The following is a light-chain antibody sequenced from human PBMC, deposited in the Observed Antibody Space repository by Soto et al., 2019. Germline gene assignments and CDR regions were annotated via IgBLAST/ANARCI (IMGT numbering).Light chain of an antibody. CDR2: GAS. V-gene: IGKV3-15*01. CDR1: QIISDN. J-gene: IGKJ2*01. Sequence: EIVLTQSPATLSVSPGERATLSCSASQIISDNLAWYQQKRGQAPRLLIHGASTRATGIPARFSGSGSGTEFTLTISSLQSEDFAVYYCHQYDDWPPGYTFGQGTKLEI. CDR3: HQYDDWPPGYT.